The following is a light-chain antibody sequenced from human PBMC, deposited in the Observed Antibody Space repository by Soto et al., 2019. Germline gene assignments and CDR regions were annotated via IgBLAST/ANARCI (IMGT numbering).Light chain of an antibody. J-gene: IGLJ2*01. V-gene: IGLV2-14*01. CDR3: SSYTSSSKLV. Sequence: QYVLTQPASVSGSPGQSITISCTGTSSDVGGYNYVSWYQQHPGKAPKLMIYDVSNRPSGVSNRFSGSKSGNTASLTISGLQAEDEADYYCSSYTSSSKLVFGGGTKLTVL. CDR2: DVS. CDR1: SSDVGGYNY.